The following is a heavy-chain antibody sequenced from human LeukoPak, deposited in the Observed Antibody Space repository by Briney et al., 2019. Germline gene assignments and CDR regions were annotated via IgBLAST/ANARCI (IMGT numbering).Heavy chain of an antibody. V-gene: IGHV3-23*01. D-gene: IGHD2-2*01. CDR1: GFTFSSYG. CDR2: ISGSGAST. Sequence: PGGSLRLSCAASGFTFSSYGMSWVRQAPGKGLEWVSAISGSGASTYYADSLKGRFSISRDNSKNTLYLQMNSLRAEDTAVYYCAKLDCSSTSCYAPLNYYFYYYLDVWGEGTTVTISS. CDR3: AKLDCSSTSCYAPLNYYFYYYLDV. J-gene: IGHJ6*03.